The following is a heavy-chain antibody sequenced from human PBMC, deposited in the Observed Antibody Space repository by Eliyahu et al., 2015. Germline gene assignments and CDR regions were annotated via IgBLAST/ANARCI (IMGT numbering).Heavy chain of an antibody. V-gene: IGHV4-59*01. Sequence: QVQLQESGPGLVKPSETLSLTCTXSGGSISSYYWSWIRQPPGKGLEWIGYIYYSGSTNYNPSLKSRVTISVDTSKNQFSLKLSSVTAADTAVYYCARDSGIAVADYGMDVWGKGTTVTVSS. CDR2: IYYSGST. J-gene: IGHJ6*04. CDR1: GGSISSYY. D-gene: IGHD6-19*01. CDR3: ARDSGIAVADYGMDV.